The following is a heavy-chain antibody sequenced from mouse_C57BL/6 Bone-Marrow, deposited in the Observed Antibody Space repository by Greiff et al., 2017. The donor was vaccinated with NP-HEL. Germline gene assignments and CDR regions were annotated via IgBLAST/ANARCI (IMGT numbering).Heavy chain of an antibody. CDR3: ARIGYYYGSSDYFDY. V-gene: IGHV1-69*01. CDR2: IDPSDSYT. Sequence: QVQLQQPGAELVMPGASVKLSCKASGYTFTSYWMHWVKQRPGQGLEWIGEIDPSDSYTNYNQKFKGKSTLTVDKSSSTAYMQLSSLTSEDSAVYYCARIGYYYGSSDYFDYWGQGTTLTVSS. D-gene: IGHD1-1*01. J-gene: IGHJ2*01. CDR1: GYTFTSYW.